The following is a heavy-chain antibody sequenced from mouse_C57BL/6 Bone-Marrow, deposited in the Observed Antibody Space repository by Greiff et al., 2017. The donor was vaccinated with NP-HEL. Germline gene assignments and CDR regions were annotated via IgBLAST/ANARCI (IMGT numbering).Heavy chain of an antibody. CDR3: AREGSYYWYFDV. V-gene: IGHV5-4*01. D-gene: IGHD6-1*01. Sequence: EVKLVESGGGLVKPGGSLKLSCAASGFTFSSYAMSWVRQTPEKRLEWVATISDGGSYTYYPDNVKGRFTISRDNAKNNLYLQMSHLKSEDTAMYYCAREGSYYWYFDVWGTGTTVTVSS. CDR1: GFTFSSYA. CDR2: ISDGGSYT. J-gene: IGHJ1*03.